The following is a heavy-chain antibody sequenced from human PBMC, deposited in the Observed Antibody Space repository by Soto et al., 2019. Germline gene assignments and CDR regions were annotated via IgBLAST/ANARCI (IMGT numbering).Heavy chain of an antibody. CDR3: ARQLGSSSWYGYGFDY. V-gene: IGHV3-23*01. J-gene: IGHJ4*02. CDR2: ISGSGGST. Sequence: GGSLRLSCAASGFTFSSYAMSWVRQAPGKGLEWVSAISGSGGSTYYADSVKGRFTISRDISKNTLYLQMNSLRAEDTAVYYCARQLGSSSWYGYGFDYWGQGTLVSASS. CDR1: GFTFSSYA. D-gene: IGHD6-13*01.